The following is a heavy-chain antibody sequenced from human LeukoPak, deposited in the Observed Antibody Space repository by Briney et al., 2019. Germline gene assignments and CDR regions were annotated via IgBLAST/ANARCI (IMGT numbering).Heavy chain of an antibody. CDR2: ISSSSSYI. J-gene: IGHJ5*02. CDR1: GFTFSSYS. CDR3: ANYGDYGGWFDP. Sequence: GGSLRLSCAASGFTFSSYSMNWVRQAPGKGLEWVSSISSSSSYIYYADSVKGRFTISRDNAKNSLYLQMNSLRAEDTAVYYCANYGDYGGWFDPWGQGTLVTVSS. V-gene: IGHV3-21*04. D-gene: IGHD4-17*01.